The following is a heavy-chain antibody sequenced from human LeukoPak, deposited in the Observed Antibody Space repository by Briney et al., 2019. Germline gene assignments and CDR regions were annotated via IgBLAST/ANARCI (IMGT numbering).Heavy chain of an antibody. Sequence: GGSLRLSCAASGFTFSRFGMHWVRQAPGKGLEWVAVISYDGSNKYYADSVKGRFTISRDNSKNTLYLQMNSLRAEDTAVYYCAKDRPPTVNGCLDYWGQGTLVAVSS. D-gene: IGHD4-11*01. CDR2: ISYDGSNK. V-gene: IGHV3-30*18. CDR3: AKDRPPTVNGCLDY. CDR1: GFTFSRFG. J-gene: IGHJ4*02.